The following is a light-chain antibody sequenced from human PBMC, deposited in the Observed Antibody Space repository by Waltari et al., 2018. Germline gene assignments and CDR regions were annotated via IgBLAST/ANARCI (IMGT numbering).Light chain of an antibody. J-gene: IGLJ1*01. V-gene: IGLV1-44*01. CDR2: SNS. Sequence: QSVLPQPPSASATPGQTVTNSCSGSIAILGSNTVSWYQKIPGTPPKLLVYSNSQRPLGVPDRFSGSTCRAKASLAISGLQSEDEADYYCAAWDDSLNDFVFGAGTKVTVL. CDR3: AAWDDSLNDFV. CDR1: IAILGSNT.